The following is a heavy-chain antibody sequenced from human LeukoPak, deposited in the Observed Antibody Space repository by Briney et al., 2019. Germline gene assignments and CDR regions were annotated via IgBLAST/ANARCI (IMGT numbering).Heavy chain of an antibody. D-gene: IGHD6-25*01. J-gene: IGHJ4*02. CDR2: TCWNTGSI. Sequence: PGGSLRLSCVASGVTFDDYGVHWVRQAPGEGREWVSGTCWNTGSIGYAESVKARFTSSRDNAKNALYLQMNSLRVEDTALYYCAKCLVPKAAAYYLETWGQGTLVAVSS. V-gene: IGHV3-9*01. CDR1: GVTFDDYG. CDR3: AKCLVPKAAAYYLET.